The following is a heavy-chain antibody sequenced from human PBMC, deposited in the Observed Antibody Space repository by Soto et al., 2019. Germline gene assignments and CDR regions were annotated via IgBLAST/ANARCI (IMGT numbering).Heavy chain of an antibody. Sequence: ASVKVSCKASGYTFNTFGITWVRQAPGQGLEWMGCVSGYSDKRDYSRKLQDRITLTADPSTTTSYMELRSLTSDDTAVYYCGGGWEKSLGANAFGGGGPLVP. D-gene: IGHD1-26*01. J-gene: IGHJ4*02. CDR2: VSGYSDKR. CDR1: GYTFNTFG. CDR3: GGGWEKSLGANAF. V-gene: IGHV1-18*01.